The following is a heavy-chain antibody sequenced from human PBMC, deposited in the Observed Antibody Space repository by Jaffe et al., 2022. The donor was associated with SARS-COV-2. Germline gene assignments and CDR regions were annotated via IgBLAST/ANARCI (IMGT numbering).Heavy chain of an antibody. Sequence: EVQLVESGGNLVQPGGSLRLSCAASGFAFSASGMNWVRQAPGKGPEWVSYISSGSSTIYYSDSVKGRFTISRDNAKNSLYLQMNSLRDDDTAVYFCATDSNDGPTSHYFTSWGQGTLVTVSS. CDR1: GFAFSASG. D-gene: IGHD3-16*01. CDR3: ATDSNDGPTSHYFTS. V-gene: IGHV3-48*02. J-gene: IGHJ4*02. CDR2: ISSGSSTI.